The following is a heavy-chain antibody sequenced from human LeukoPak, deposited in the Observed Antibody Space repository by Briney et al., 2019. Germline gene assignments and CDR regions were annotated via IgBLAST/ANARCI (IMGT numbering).Heavy chain of an antibody. Sequence: PGGSLRLSCAASGFTFSSYAMHWVRQAPGKGLERVAVISYDGSNKYYADPVKGQFTISRDNSKNTLYLQMNSLRAEDTAVYYCARAGTGLRYFDRLDPWGQGTLVTVSS. CDR1: GFTFSSYA. CDR3: ARAGTGLRYFDRLDP. V-gene: IGHV3-30*04. CDR2: ISYDGSNK. J-gene: IGHJ5*02. D-gene: IGHD3-9*01.